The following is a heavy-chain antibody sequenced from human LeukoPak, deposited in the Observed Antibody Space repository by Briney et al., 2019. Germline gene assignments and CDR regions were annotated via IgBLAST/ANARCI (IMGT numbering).Heavy chain of an antibody. D-gene: IGHD3-9*01. CDR2: IRGDNGNT. J-gene: IGHJ4*02. Sequence: ASVKVSCKASGGTVIHYAFSWVRQAPGQGLEWMGWIRGDNGNTNYAQNFQGRVTMTTDTPSSTAYMEVRSLRSDDTAVYYCARVDMLTGYYFFDYWGQGTLVTVSS. CDR3: ARVDMLTGYYFFDY. CDR1: GGTVIHYA. V-gene: IGHV1-18*01.